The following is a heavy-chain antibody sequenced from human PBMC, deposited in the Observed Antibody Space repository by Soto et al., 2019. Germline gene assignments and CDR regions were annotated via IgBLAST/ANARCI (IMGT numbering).Heavy chain of an antibody. J-gene: IGHJ4*02. V-gene: IGHV1-3*01. CDR3: AILGTYYFDNSDNYLAF. D-gene: IGHD3-22*01. Sequence: ASVKVSCKASGYTLTRYSIHWVRQAPGQRLEWMGWINAGNGNTKFSQKFQGRVTITRDTSASTAYMELRGLRSEDTAVYYCAILGTYYFDNSDNYLAFWGQGTLVTVSS. CDR1: GYTLTRYS. CDR2: INAGNGNT.